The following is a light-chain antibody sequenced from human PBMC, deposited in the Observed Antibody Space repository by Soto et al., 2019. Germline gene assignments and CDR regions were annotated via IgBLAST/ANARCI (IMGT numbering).Light chain of an antibody. CDR3: SSYTSSSLYV. CDR1: SSDVGGYDY. V-gene: IGLV2-14*03. CDR2: DVS. J-gene: IGLJ1*01. Sequence: QSVLTQPASVSGSPGQSITISCTGTSSDVGGYDYVSWYQHHPGKAPKLMLYDVSNRPLGVSNRFSGSKSGNTASLTISGLQAEDEADYYCSSYTSSSLYVFGTGTKVTVL.